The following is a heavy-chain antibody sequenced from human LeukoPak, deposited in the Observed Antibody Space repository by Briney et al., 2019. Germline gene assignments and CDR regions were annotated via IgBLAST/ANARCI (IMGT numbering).Heavy chain of an antibody. CDR2: IYYSGST. J-gene: IGHJ2*01. CDR1: GGSISSYY. CDR3: ARVSYDSSGYYILWYFDL. Sequence: PSETLSLTCTVSGGSISSYYWSWVRQPPGKGLEWIGYIYYSGSTNYNPSLKSRVTISVDTSKNQFSLKLSSVTAADTAVYYCARVSYDSSGYYILWYFDLWGRGTLVTVSS. V-gene: IGHV4-59*01. D-gene: IGHD3-22*01.